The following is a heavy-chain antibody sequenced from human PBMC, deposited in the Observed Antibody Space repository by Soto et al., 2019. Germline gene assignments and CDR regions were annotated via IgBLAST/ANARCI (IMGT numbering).Heavy chain of an antibody. Sequence: SETLSLTCTVSGGSIGTYYWSWIRQPPGKGLEWIGYIYYSGNTNYNPSLKRRVSISVDTSKNQFSLKLSSVTAADTAVYSCARTPWDGYTGYYFDYWGQGTLVTVSS. J-gene: IGHJ4*02. CDR2: IYYSGNT. V-gene: IGHV4-59*12. CDR3: ARTPWDGYTGYYFDY. D-gene: IGHD5-18*01. CDR1: GGSIGTYY.